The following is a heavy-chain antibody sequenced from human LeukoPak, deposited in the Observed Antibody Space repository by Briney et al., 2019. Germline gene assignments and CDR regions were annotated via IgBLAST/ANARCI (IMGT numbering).Heavy chain of an antibody. J-gene: IGHJ4*02. D-gene: IGHD5-24*01. CDR1: GGSISGYY. Sequence: SETLSLTCTVSGGSISGYYWTWIRQPPGKGLEWIGYIYYTGSTNYNPSLKSRVTISVDTSKNQFSLNLSSVTAADTALYYCARFDRDGYNLDYWGQGTLVTVSS. V-gene: IGHV4-59*01. CDR3: ARFDRDGYNLDY. CDR2: IYYTGST.